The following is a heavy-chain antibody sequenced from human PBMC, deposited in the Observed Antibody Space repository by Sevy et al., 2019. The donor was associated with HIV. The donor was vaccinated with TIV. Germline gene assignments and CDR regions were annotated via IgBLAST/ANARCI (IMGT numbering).Heavy chain of an antibody. J-gene: IGHJ4*02. CDR2: ISSYNGNT. Sequence: ASVKVSCKASGYTFTSYGISWVRQAPGQGLEWMGWISSYNGNTKYAQKLQGRVTMTTDTSTSTAYMELRSLRSDDTAVYYCARALGGDYYDSSAYHLDYWRQGTLVTVSS. CDR3: ARALGGDYYDSSAYHLDY. D-gene: IGHD3-22*01. V-gene: IGHV1-18*04. CDR1: GYTFTSYG.